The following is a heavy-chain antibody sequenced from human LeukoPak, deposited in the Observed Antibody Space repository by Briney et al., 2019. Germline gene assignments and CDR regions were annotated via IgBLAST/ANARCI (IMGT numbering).Heavy chain of an antibody. D-gene: IGHD3-22*01. J-gene: IGHJ4*02. V-gene: IGHV3-30*02. CDR1: GFTFCSYS. Sequence: GGSLSFSCAASGFTFCSYSMNWLRQAPGKGLEWVVYIRYSRSNKYYADSVKRRFTISRDNSKNTLYLQMNSLRAEDTAVYYCAKDRLQSIDSSGYAPFDYWGQGTLVTVSS. CDR2: IRYSRSNK. CDR3: AKDRLQSIDSSGYAPFDY.